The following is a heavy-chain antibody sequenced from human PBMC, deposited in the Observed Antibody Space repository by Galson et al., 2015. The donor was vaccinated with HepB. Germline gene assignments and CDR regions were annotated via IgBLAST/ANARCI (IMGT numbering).Heavy chain of an antibody. J-gene: IGHJ4*02. D-gene: IGHD3-3*01. Sequence: ETLSLTCAVYGGSFSGYYWSWIRQPPGKGPEWIGEINHSGSTNYNPSLKSRVTISVDTSKNQFSLKLSSVTAADTAVYYCARAHPPYDFYSKGPVDYWGQGTLVTVSS. V-gene: IGHV4-34*01. CDR3: ARAHPPYDFYSKGPVDY. CDR2: INHSGST. CDR1: GGSFSGYY.